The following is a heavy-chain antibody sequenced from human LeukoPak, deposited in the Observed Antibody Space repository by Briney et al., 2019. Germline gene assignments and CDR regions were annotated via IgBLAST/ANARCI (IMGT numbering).Heavy chain of an antibody. D-gene: IGHD2-15*01. CDR2: MNPNSGGT. Sequence: ASVKVSCKASGYTFTSYDINWVRQATGQGLEWMGWMNPNSGGTNYAQKFQGRVTMTRDTSISTAYMELSRLRSDDTAVYYCARAGLVVHLGGDAFDIWGQGTMVTVSS. CDR3: ARAGLVVHLGGDAFDI. J-gene: IGHJ3*02. CDR1: GYTFTSYD. V-gene: IGHV1-2*02.